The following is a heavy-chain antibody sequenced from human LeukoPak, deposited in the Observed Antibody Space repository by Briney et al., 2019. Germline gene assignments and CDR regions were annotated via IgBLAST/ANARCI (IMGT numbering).Heavy chain of an antibody. J-gene: IGHJ4*02. CDR1: GFTFSSYE. CDR3: ARDEGYYYDSSDY. V-gene: IGHV3-48*03. CDR2: ISSSGSTI. Sequence: GGSLRLSCVASGFTFSSYEMNWVRQAPGKGLEWVSYISSSGSTIYYADSVKGRFTTSRDNAKSSLYLQMNSLRAEGTAVYYCARDEGYYYDSSDYWGQGTLVTVSS. D-gene: IGHD3-22*01.